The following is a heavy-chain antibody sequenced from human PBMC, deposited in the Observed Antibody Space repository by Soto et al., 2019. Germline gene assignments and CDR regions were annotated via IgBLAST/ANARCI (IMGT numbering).Heavy chain of an antibody. J-gene: IGHJ5*02. CDR2: IYYSGNT. D-gene: IGHD6-19*01. CDR3: ARSVAGDLNWFDP. CDR1: GGSISSGDYY. Sequence: SETLSLTCTVSGGSISSGDYYWSWIRQPPGKGLEWIGYIYYSGNTYYNPSLKSRVTISVDTSKNQFSLKLSSVTAADTAVYYCARSVAGDLNWFDPWGQGTLVTVSS. V-gene: IGHV4-30-4*01.